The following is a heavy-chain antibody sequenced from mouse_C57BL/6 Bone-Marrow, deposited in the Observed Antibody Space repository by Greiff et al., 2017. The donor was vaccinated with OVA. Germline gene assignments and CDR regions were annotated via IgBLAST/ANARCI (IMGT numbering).Heavy chain of an antibody. Sequence: VQLQQSGAELVRPGASVKLSCTASGFNIKDDYMHWVKQRPEQGLEWIGWIDPENGDTEYASKFQGKATITADTSSNTAYLQLSSLTSEDTAVYYCTYYYGSSSSMDYWGQGTSVTVSS. J-gene: IGHJ4*01. V-gene: IGHV14-4*01. CDR2: IDPENGDT. CDR1: GFNIKDDY. CDR3: TYYYGSSSSMDY. D-gene: IGHD1-1*01.